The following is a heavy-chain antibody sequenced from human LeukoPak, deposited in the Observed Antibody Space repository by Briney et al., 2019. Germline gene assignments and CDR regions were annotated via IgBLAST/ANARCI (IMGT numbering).Heavy chain of an antibody. D-gene: IGHD2-15*01. Sequence: SETLSLTCAVYGGSFSGYYWSWIRQPPGKGLEWIGEINHSGSTNYNPSLKSRVTISVDTSKNQFSLKLSSVTAADTAVYYCARPRYCSGGSCYPDLDDAFDIWGQGTMVTVSS. CDR2: INHSGST. CDR1: GGSFSGYY. J-gene: IGHJ3*02. V-gene: IGHV4-34*01. CDR3: ARPRYCSGGSCYPDLDDAFDI.